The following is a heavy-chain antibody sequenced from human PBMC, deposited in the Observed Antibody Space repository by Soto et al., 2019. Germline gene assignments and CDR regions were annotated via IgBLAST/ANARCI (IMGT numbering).Heavy chain of an antibody. V-gene: IGHV3-7*01. CDR3: ARVYYESRGPTKYRALHF. CDR1: GFIFSDYS. J-gene: IGHJ3*01. CDR2: IKQDGGEE. Sequence: PGGSLRLSCAASGFIFSDYSMSWVRQSPGKGLEGVANIKQDGGEEDYVDSVKGRLTISRDNAKNSLYLQMNSLRDEDTAVYYCARVYYESRGPTKYRALHFWGQGTILTV. D-gene: IGHD3-22*01.